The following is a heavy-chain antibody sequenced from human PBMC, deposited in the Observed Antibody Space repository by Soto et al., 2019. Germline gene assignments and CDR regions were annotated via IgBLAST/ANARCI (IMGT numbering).Heavy chain of an antibody. V-gene: IGHV3-23*01. CDR1: GFTFSSYA. CDR3: AKEEFLVRGVIEYYYGMDV. CDR2: ISGSGGST. J-gene: IGHJ6*02. Sequence: HPGGSLRLSCAASGFTFSSYAMSWVRQAPGKGMEWVSAISGSGGSTYYADSVKVRFTISRDNSKNTLYLQMNSRIAEDTAVYYCAKEEFLVRGVIEYYYGMDVWGQGTMVTVSS. D-gene: IGHD3-10*01.